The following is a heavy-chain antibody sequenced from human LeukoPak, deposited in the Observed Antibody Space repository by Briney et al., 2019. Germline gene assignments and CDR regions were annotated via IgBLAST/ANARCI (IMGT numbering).Heavy chain of an antibody. J-gene: IGHJ4*02. CDR3: ARGQIRDGYNYDEY. Sequence: PSETLSLTGAVYGGSFSGYYWSWIRQPPGKGLEWIGEINHSGSTNYNPSLKSRVTISVDTSKNQFSLKLSSVTAADTAVYYCARGQIRDGYNYDEYWGQGTLVTVSS. D-gene: IGHD5-24*01. CDR2: INHSGST. V-gene: IGHV4-34*01. CDR1: GGSFSGYY.